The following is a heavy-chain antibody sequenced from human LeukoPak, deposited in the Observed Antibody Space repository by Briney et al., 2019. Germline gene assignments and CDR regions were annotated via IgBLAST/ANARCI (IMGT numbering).Heavy chain of an antibody. D-gene: IGHD2/OR15-2a*01. Sequence: SETLSLTCTVSGGSISSYYWSWIRQPPGKGLEWIGYIYYSGSTNYNPSLKSRVTISVDTSKNQCSLKLSSVTAADTAVYYCARDPGDATFDYYYYMDVWGKGTTVTVSS. CDR2: IYYSGST. CDR1: GGSISSYY. J-gene: IGHJ6*03. V-gene: IGHV4-59*01. CDR3: ARDPGDATFDYYYYMDV.